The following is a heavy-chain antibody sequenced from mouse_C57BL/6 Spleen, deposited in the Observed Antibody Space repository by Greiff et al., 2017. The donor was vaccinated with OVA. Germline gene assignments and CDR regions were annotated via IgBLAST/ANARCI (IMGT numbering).Heavy chain of an antibody. Sequence: VQLQQSGPELVKPGASVKISCKASGYTFTDYYMNWVKQSHGKSLEWIGDINPNNGGTSYNQKFKGKATLTVDKSSSTAYMELRSLTSEDSAVYYCARTAPTGFAYWGQGTLVTVSA. D-gene: IGHD3-1*01. CDR2: INPNNGGT. V-gene: IGHV1-26*01. J-gene: IGHJ3*01. CDR1: GYTFTDYY. CDR3: ARTAPTGFAY.